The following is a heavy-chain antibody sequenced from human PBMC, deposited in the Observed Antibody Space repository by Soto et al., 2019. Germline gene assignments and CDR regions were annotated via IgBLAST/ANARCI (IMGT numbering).Heavy chain of an antibody. CDR3: TTAHPRGPDY. J-gene: IGHJ4*02. Sequence: LXLSCAASGFTFSNAWMNWVRQAPGKGLECVGLIKSKTDGGTIDYPAPVKGRFIISRDDSRNTLYLQMNSLKAEDTAVYYCTTAHPRGPDYWGQGTLVTVSS. D-gene: IGHD5-12*01. CDR1: GFTFSNAW. V-gene: IGHV3-15*01. CDR2: IKSKTDGGTI.